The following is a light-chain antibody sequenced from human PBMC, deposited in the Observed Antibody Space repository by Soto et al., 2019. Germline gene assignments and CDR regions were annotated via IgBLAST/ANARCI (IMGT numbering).Light chain of an antibody. CDR2: DAS. V-gene: IGKV3-11*01. J-gene: IGKJ4*01. Sequence: EIVLTQSPATLSLSPGERATLSCRASQSVSSYLAWYQQKPGQAPRLLIYDASNRATGIPARFSGSGSGTDFTLTISSLEPEDFAVYYCQQRRNLPLTFGGGTKVDIK. CDR1: QSVSSY. CDR3: QQRRNLPLT.